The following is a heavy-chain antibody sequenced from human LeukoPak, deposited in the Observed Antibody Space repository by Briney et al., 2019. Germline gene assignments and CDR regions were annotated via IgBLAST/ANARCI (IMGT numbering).Heavy chain of an antibody. J-gene: IGHJ4*02. D-gene: IGHD6-13*01. V-gene: IGHV4-30-4*08. CDR1: GGSISSGDYY. Sequence: SETLSLPCTVSGGSISSGDYYWSWIRQPPGKGLEWIGYIYYSGSTYYNPSLKSRVTISVDTSKNQFSLKLSSVTAADTAVYYCARGKQQLVYDYFDYWGQGTLVTVSS. CDR3: ARGKQQLVYDYFDY. CDR2: IYYSGST.